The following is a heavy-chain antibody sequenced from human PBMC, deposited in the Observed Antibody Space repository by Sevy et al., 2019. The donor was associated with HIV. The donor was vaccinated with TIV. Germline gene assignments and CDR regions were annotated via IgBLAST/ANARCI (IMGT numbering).Heavy chain of an antibody. CDR2: ISISSDYT. Sequence: GGSLRLSCAASGFTFSDYYMSWIRQAPGKGLEWVSYISISSDYTNYADSVKGRFTISRDNAKNSLYLQMNSLRAEDTAASYCARGRGIAAAHYFDYWGQGTLVTVSS. D-gene: IGHD6-13*01. CDR1: GFTFSDYY. V-gene: IGHV3-11*06. CDR3: ARGRGIAAAHYFDY. J-gene: IGHJ4*02.